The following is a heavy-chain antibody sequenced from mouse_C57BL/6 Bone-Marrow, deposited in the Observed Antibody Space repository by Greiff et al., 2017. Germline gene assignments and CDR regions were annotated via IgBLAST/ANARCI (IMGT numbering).Heavy chain of an antibody. Sequence: VQLQQSGAELVRPGASVKLSCTASGFNIKDDYMHWVKQRPEQGLEWIGWIDPENGDTESASKFQGKATITADTSSNTAYLQLSSLTSEDTAVYYCTSYYFTDYWGQGTSVTVSS. V-gene: IGHV14-4*01. J-gene: IGHJ4*01. CDR2: IDPENGDT. CDR3: TSYYFTDY. CDR1: GFNIKDDY.